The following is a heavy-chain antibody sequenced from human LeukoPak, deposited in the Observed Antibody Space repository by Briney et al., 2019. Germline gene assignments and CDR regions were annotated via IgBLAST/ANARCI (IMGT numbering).Heavy chain of an antibody. CDR3: ARGFGYYDSSGYYYYYYYMDV. V-gene: IGHV4-34*01. D-gene: IGHD3-22*01. J-gene: IGHJ6*03. CDR1: GGSFSGYY. CDR2: INHGGST. Sequence: KSSETLSLTCAVYGGSFSGYYWSWIRQPPGKGLEWIGEINHGGSTNYNPSLKSRVTISVDTSKNQFSLKLSSVTAADTAVYYCARGFGYYDSSGYYYYYYYMDVWGKGTTVTVSS.